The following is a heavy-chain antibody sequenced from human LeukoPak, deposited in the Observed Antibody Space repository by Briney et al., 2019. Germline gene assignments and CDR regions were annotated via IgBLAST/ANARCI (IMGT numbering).Heavy chain of an antibody. J-gene: IGHJ4*02. CDR2: INPNSGGT. CDR1: GYTFTSYG. Sequence: GASVKVSCKASGYTFTSYGISWVRQAPGQGLEWMGWINPNSGGTNYAQKFQGRVTMTRDTSISTAYMELSRLRSDDTAVYYCARVAVLWFGEFSFPDYWGQGTLVTVSS. V-gene: IGHV1-2*02. CDR3: ARVAVLWFGEFSFPDY. D-gene: IGHD3-10*01.